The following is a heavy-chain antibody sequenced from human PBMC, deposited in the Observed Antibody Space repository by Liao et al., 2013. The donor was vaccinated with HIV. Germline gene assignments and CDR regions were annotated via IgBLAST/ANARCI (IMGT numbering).Heavy chain of an antibody. Sequence: QVQLEESGPRLVKPSQTLSLTCSVSGDSIKIGDYYWTWIRQAPGKGLEWIGYIYVSGSTYYNPSLKSRVAILMDTSKNQVSLSLHSVTAADTAVYYCVRDGLPPLREYFQHWGQGTLVTVSS. D-gene: IGHD3/OR15-3a*01. V-gene: IGHV4-30-4*08. CDR1: GDSIKIGDYY. CDR3: VRDGLPPLREYFQH. CDR2: IYVSGST. J-gene: IGHJ1*01.